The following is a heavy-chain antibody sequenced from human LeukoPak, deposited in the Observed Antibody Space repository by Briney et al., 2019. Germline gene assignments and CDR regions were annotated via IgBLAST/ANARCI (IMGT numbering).Heavy chain of an antibody. CDR2: INDGGST. J-gene: IGHJ4*02. CDR1: GFTFRFYG. D-gene: IGHD5-24*01. Sequence: GGSLRLSCAASGFTFRFYGMSWVRQAPGMGLKWVSSINDGGSTYYADSVKGRFTISRDNSKNTLYLQMNSLRVEDTAVYYCAKDDAWLQFGEWSQGTLVTVSS. CDR3: AKDDAWLQFGE. V-gene: IGHV3-23*01.